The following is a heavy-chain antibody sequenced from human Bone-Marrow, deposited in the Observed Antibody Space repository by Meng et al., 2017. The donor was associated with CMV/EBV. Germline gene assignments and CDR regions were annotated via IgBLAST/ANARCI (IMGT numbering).Heavy chain of an antibody. V-gene: IGHV3-7*01. CDR2: INGDGSMK. Sequence: GGSLRLSCAVSGFTFTNYWMTWVRQAPGKGLEWVANINGDGSMKHYVDSVKGRFTMSRDNAKNSVYLQLNGLRAEDTAVYYCAREYWGPEHWGQGTLVTVSS. CDR1: GFTFTNYW. CDR3: AREYWGPEH. J-gene: IGHJ1*01. D-gene: IGHD7-27*01.